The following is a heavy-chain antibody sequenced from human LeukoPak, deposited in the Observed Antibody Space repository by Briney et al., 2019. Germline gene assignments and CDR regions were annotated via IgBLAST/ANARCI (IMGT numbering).Heavy chain of an antibody. Sequence: QPGGSLRLSCAASGFTFSNYGMDWVRQAPGKGLEWVSYISSSSSSIYYADSVKGRFTISRDNAKNSLFLQMNSLRAEDTAVYYCARGGAARPYYWGQGTLVTVSS. D-gene: IGHD6-6*01. V-gene: IGHV3-48*01. CDR1: GFTFSNYG. CDR2: ISSSSSSI. CDR3: ARGGAARPYY. J-gene: IGHJ4*02.